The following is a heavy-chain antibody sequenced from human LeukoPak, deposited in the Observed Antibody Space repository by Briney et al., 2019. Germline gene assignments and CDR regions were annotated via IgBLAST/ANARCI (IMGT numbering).Heavy chain of an antibody. CDR3: ARDLSSGLYHDY. CDR2: ISSSSSYI. V-gene: IGHV3-21*01. J-gene: IGHJ4*02. CDR1: GFTFSSYS. D-gene: IGHD6-13*01. Sequence: PGGSLRLSCAASGFTFSSYSMNWVRQAPGKGLEWVSSISSSSSYIYYADSVKGRFTISRDNAKNSLYLQMNSLRAEETAVYYCARDLSSGLYHDYWGQGTLVTVSS.